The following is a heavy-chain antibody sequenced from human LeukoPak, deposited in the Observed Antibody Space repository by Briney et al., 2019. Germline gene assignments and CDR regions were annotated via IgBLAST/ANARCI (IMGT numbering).Heavy chain of an antibody. D-gene: IGHD2-15*01. J-gene: IGHJ4*02. V-gene: IGHV3-30-3*01. Sequence: GGSLRLSCAASGFTFSSYAMHWVRQAPGKGLEWVAVISYDGSNKYYADSVKGRFTISRDNSKNTLYLQMNSPRAEDTAVYYCAREPLGYCSGGSCYLHFVFDYWGQGTLVTVSS. CDR3: AREPLGYCSGGSCYLHFVFDY. CDR2: ISYDGSNK. CDR1: GFTFSSYA.